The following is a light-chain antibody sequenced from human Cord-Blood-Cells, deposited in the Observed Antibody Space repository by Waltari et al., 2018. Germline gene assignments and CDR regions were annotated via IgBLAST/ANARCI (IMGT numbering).Light chain of an antibody. V-gene: IGLV2-11*01. J-gene: IGLJ1*01. CDR3: CSYAGSRYV. CDR1: SSDVGGYNY. Sequence: QSALTQPRSVSGSPGQSVTISCPGTSSDVGGYNYVSWYQQHPGKAPKLMIYDVSKRPSGVPDRFSGSKSGNTASLTISGLQAEDEADYYCCSYAGSRYVFGTGTKVTVL. CDR2: DVS.